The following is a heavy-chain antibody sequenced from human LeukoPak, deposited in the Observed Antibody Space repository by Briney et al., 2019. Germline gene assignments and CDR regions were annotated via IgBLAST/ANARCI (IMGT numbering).Heavy chain of an antibody. CDR3: ARVGRGDHTWGSYSFDY. CDR1: GDSISTYQ. CDR2: ISYSGGT. D-gene: IGHD3-16*01. V-gene: IGHV4-59*01. J-gene: IGHJ4*02. Sequence: PSETLSLTCTVSGDSISTYQWGWIRQPPGKGLEWIGYISYSGGTMYNPSLRSRVTISIDTSKNQFSLKLSSVTAADTAVYYCARVGRGDHTWGSYSFDYWGQGALVTVSS.